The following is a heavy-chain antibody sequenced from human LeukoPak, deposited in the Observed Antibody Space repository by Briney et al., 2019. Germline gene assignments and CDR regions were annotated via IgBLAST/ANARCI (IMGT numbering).Heavy chain of an antibody. V-gene: IGHV3-9*01. D-gene: IGHD3-9*01. CDR1: GFTFDDYA. CDR2: ISWNSGSI. CDR3: AKDMQTYYDILTGYYTFDY. Sequence: PGGSLRLSCAASGFTFDDYAMPWVRQAPGKGLEWVSGISWNSGSIGYADSVKGRFTISRDNAKNSLYLQMNSLRAEDTALYYCAKDMQTYYDILTGYYTFDYWGQGTLVTVSS. J-gene: IGHJ4*02.